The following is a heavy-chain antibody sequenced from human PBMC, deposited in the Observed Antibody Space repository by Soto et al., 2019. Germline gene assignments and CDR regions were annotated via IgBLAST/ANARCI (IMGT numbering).Heavy chain of an antibody. J-gene: IGHJ4*01. Sequence: EVQLVESGGGLVQHGGSLRLSCAASGFTFSNLWMTWVRQAPGKGLEWVANINQDGSEIHYVDSVEGRFTTSRDNAKNSLYLQMNSLRAEDTAVYYCTKGGHVDDCGHGTLVTVAS. CDR1: GFTFSNLW. D-gene: IGHD3-16*01. V-gene: IGHV3-7*01. CDR3: TKGGHVDD. CDR2: INQDGSEI.